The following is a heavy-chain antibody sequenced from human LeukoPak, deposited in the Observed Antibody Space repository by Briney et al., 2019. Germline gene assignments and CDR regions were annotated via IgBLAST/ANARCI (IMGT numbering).Heavy chain of an antibody. Sequence: SETLSLTCTVSGGSLSSTSSYYWGWIRQPPGKGLECVGSINYSGNTVYTPSLKSRVSISVDTSKNQFSLKLTSVTAADTAVYYCARRGYSSGSYNFDYWGQGILVTVSS. CDR1: GGSLSSTSSYY. CDR3: ARRGYSSGSYNFDY. D-gene: IGHD6-19*01. J-gene: IGHJ4*02. V-gene: IGHV4-39*01. CDR2: INYSGNT.